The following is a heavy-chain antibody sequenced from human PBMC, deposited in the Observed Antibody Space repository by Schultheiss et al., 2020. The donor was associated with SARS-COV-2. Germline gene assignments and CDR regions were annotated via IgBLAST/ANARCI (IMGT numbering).Heavy chain of an antibody. D-gene: IGHD3-3*01. J-gene: IGHJ6*02. CDR1: GFSLSTSGMC. CDR3: ARIPPYYDFWSGYYRDYYYYGMDV. Sequence: SGPTLVKPTPTLTLTCTFSGFSLSTSGMCVSWIRQPPGKALEWLALIDWDDDKYYSTSLKTRLTISKDTSKNQVVLTMTNMDPVDTATYYCARIPPYYDFWSGYYRDYYYYGMDVWGQGTTVTVSS. V-gene: IGHV2-70*01. CDR2: IDWDDDK.